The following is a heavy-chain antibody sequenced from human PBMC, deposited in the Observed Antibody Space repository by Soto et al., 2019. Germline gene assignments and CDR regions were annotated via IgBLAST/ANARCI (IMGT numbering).Heavy chain of an antibody. CDR1: GGTFSRYA. CDR2: IIPMLGTV. J-gene: IGHJ4*02. Sequence: QVQLVQSGAEVKKPGSSVKVSCKASGGTFSRYAISWVRKAPGQGLEWMGGIIPMLGTVNYAQKFQGRVTITADESTSTAYMELRSLRSEDTAVYYCARGAEYSSSAYWGQGTLVTVSS. D-gene: IGHD6-6*01. V-gene: IGHV1-69*01. CDR3: ARGAEYSSSAY.